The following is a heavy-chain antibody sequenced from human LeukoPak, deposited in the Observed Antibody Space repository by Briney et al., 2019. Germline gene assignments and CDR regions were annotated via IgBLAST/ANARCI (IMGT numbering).Heavy chain of an antibody. D-gene: IGHD3-22*01. CDR3: AKEWGPTYYYDSSGYYDF. CDR2: ISYDGSNK. CDR1: GFTFSSYG. Sequence: PGRSLRLSCAASGFTFSSYGMHWVRQAPGKGLEWVAVISYDGSNKYYADSVKGRFTISRDNSKNTLYLQMNSLRAEETAVYYCAKEWGPTYYYDSSGYYDFWGQGTLVTVSS. V-gene: IGHV3-30*18. J-gene: IGHJ4*02.